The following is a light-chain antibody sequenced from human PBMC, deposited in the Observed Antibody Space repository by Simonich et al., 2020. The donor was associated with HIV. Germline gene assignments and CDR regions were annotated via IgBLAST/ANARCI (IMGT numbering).Light chain of an antibody. CDR3: QQYNSYSLT. V-gene: IGKV1-5*01. Sequence: MTQSPATLSVSPGERATLSCRASQSVSSNLAWYQQKPGEAPKLLIYAASTLQSGVPSRFSGSGSGTEFTLTISSLQPDDFATYYCQQYNSYSLTFGGGTKVEIK. CDR2: AAS. CDR1: QSVSSN. J-gene: IGKJ4*01.